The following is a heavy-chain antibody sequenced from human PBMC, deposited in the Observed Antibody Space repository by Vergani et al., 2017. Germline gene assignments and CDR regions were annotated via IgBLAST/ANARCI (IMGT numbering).Heavy chain of an antibody. D-gene: IGHD3-22*01. J-gene: IGHJ4*02. CDR2: IYYSGST. CDR1: GGPISSYY. V-gene: IGHV4-59*01. Sequence: QVQLQESGPGLVKPSETLSLTCTVSGGPISSYYWSWIRQPPGKGLEWIGYIYYSGSTNYNPSLKSRVTISVDTSKNQFSLKLSSVTAADTAVYYCATYDSSGYYGTFDYWGQGTLVTVSS. CDR3: ATYDSSGYYGTFDY.